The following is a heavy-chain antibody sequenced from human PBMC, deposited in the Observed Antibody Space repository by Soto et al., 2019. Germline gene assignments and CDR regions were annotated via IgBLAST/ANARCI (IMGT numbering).Heavy chain of an antibody. D-gene: IGHD6-13*01. CDR2: IIPIFGTA. CDR3: ARGHIAAAGSEGAHYYYYGMDV. CDR1: GGTFSSYA. Sequence: QVQLVQSGAEVKKPGSSVKVSCKASGGTFSSYAISWVRQAPGQGLEWMGGIIPIFGTANYAQKFQGRVTITADESTRPAYMELSSLRSEDTAVYYCARGHIAAAGSEGAHYYYYGMDVWGQGTTVTVSS. J-gene: IGHJ6*02. V-gene: IGHV1-69*12.